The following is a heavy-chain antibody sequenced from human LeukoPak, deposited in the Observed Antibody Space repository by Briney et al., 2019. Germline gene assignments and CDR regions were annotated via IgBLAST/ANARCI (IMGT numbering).Heavy chain of an antibody. Sequence: GGSLRLSCAASEFSFRNYWMGWVRQAPGKGLEWVANTKPDGSAEYYADSVRGRFTASRDNANNLLYLQMNRLRAEDTAVYYCARDGGLHTNFDYWGQGTLLTVSS. CDR2: TKPDGSAE. V-gene: IGHV3-7*01. CDR3: ARDGGLHTNFDY. J-gene: IGHJ4*02. D-gene: IGHD2-15*01. CDR1: EFSFRNYW.